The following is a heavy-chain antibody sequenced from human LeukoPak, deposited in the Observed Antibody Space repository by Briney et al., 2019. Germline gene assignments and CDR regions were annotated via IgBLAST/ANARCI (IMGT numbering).Heavy chain of an antibody. CDR3: ARGVGATESYYYYMDV. D-gene: IGHD1-26*01. CDR1: GGTFSSYA. J-gene: IGHJ6*03. V-gene: IGHV1-69*13. CDR2: IIPIFGTA. Sequence: SVKVSCKASGGTFSSYAISWVRQAPGQGLEWMGGIIPIFGTANYAQKFQGRVTITADESTSTAYMELSSLRSEDTAVYYCARGVGATESYYYYMDVWGKGTTVTISS.